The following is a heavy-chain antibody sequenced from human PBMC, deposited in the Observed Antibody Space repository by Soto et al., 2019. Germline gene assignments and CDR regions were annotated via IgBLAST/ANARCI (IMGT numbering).Heavy chain of an antibody. CDR1: GGSVSSGDYY. V-gene: IGHV4-30-4*01. D-gene: IGHD4-17*01. Sequence: QVQLHESGPGLVKPSQTLSLTCIVSGGSVSSGDYYWSWVRQPPGKGLEWIGYVYYSGSTYYNPSRKSRVTISPDTSKNQFTLKLSSVAAADTAVYYCARAKGLLTVTTSWFDTWGQGTLVIVSS. CDR2: VYYSGST. CDR3: ARAKGLLTVTTSWFDT. J-gene: IGHJ5*02.